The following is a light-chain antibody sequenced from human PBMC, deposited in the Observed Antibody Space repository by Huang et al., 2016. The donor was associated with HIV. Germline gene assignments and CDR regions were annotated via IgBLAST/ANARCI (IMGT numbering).Light chain of an antibody. CDR3: QQYNTYPWT. Sequence: DIQMTQSPSTLSASVGDRVTITCRATQSISYSLAWYQQKPGKAPKLLICEASKLEGVVPSRVSGRGSGTEFTLTISSLQPDDFATYYCQQYNTYPWTFGQGTKVEIK. J-gene: IGKJ1*01. V-gene: IGKV1-5*01. CDR2: EAS. CDR1: QSISYS.